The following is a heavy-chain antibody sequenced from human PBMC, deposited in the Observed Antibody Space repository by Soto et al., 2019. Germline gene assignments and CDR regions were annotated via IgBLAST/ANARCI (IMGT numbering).Heavy chain of an antibody. CDR1: GYTFTGYY. V-gene: IGHV1-2*04. CDR3: ARTGERDGYNSYYYYYGMDV. D-gene: IGHD5-12*01. Sequence: ASVKVSCKASGYTFTGYYMHWVRQAPGQGLEWMGWINPNSGGTNYAQKFQGWVTMTRDTSISTAYMELSRLRSDDTAVYYCARTGERDGYNSYYYYYGMDVWGQGTTVTVSS. J-gene: IGHJ6*02. CDR2: INPNSGGT.